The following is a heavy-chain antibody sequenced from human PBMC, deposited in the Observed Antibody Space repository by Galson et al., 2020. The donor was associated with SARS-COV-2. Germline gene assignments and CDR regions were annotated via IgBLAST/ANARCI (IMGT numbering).Heavy chain of an antibody. CDR1: GGSISSGGYY. Sequence: SETLSLTCTVSGGSISSGGYYWSWIRQHPGKGLEWIGYIYYSGSTYYNPSLKSRVTISVDTSKNQFSLKLSSVTAADTAVYYCARDRAIEGENWFDPWGQGTLVTVSS. CDR2: IYYSGST. J-gene: IGHJ5*02. D-gene: IGHD3-10*01. CDR3: ARDRAIEGENWFDP. V-gene: IGHV4-31*03.